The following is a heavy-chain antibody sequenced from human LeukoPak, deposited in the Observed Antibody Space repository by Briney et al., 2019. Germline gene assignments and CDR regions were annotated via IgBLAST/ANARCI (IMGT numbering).Heavy chain of an antibody. D-gene: IGHD3-3*01. J-gene: IGHJ5*02. CDR1: GGSISSSCYS. CDR3: ARSPARFLEWLSPNWFDP. Sequence: SETLSLTCTVSGGSISSSCYSWGWLRQPPGKGLEWIGSIYYSGSTYYNPSLKSRVTISVDTSKNQFSLKLSSVTAADTAVYYCARSPARFLEWLSPNWFDPWGQGTLVAVSS. V-gene: IGHV4-39*01. CDR2: IYYSGST.